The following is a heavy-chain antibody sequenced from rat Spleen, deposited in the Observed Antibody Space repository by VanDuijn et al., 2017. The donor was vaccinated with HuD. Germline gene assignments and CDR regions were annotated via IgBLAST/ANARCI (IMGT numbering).Heavy chain of an antibody. CDR2: ISTGADNT. CDR1: GFTFSNYD. J-gene: IGHJ3*01. D-gene: IGHD1-11*01. Sequence: EVKLVESGGGLMQPGRSLKLSCAASGFTFSNYDMAWVRQAPTKGLEWIASISTGADNTYYRDSVKGRFTVSRDDANNTHYLQMDSLRSEDTATYYCAIHGGLRNWFDSWGQGTLVTVSS. CDR3: AIHGGLRNWFDS. V-gene: IGHV5S13*01.